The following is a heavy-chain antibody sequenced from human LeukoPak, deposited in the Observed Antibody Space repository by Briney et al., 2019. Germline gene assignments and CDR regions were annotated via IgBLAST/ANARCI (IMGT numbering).Heavy chain of an antibody. CDR1: GGSISSYH. CDR2: IYHTGST. D-gene: IGHD2-2*01. J-gene: IGHJ4*02. Sequence: SETLSLTCTVSGGSISSYHWYWIRQPPGKGLEWIGYIYHTGSTNYSPSLTSQVTISVDGSKNQFSLKLSSVTAADTAVYYRARGHDRYCSSTRCYFYFDYWGQGTLVTVSS. V-gene: IGHV4-59*01. CDR3: ARGHDRYCSSTRCYFYFDY.